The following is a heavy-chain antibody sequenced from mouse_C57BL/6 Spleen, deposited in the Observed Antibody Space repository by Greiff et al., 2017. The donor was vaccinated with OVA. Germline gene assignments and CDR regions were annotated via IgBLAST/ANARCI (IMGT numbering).Heavy chain of an antibody. CDR1: GYTFTSYW. Sequence: QVQLQQPGTALVKPGASVKLSCKASGYTFTSYWMHWVKQRPGQGLEWIGNINPSNGGTNYNEKFKSKATLTVDKSSSTAYMQLSSLTSEDSAVYYCARGSGVYYAMDYWGQGTSVTVSS. J-gene: IGHJ4*01. CDR2: INPSNGGT. D-gene: IGHD4-1*01. V-gene: IGHV1-53*01. CDR3: ARGSGVYYAMDY.